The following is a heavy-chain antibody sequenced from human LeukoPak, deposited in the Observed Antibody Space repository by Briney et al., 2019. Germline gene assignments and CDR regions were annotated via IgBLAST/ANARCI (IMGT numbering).Heavy chain of an antibody. D-gene: IGHD3-3*01. CDR2: IRSQAYGGTT. CDR1: GFTFSDYS. CDR3: TRGITIFGVVPNWFDP. J-gene: IGHJ5*02. Sequence: GGSLRLSCAASGFTFSDYSMNWVRQAPGKGLEWVGFIRSQAYGGTTEYAASVKGRFTISRDGSKSIAYLQMNSLKTEDTAVYYCTRGITIFGVVPNWFDPWGQGTLVTVSS. V-gene: IGHV3-49*04.